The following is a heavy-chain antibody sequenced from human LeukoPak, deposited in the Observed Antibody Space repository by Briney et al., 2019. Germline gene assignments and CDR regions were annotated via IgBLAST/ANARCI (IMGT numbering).Heavy chain of an antibody. V-gene: IGHV1-24*01. CDR2: FDPEDGET. CDR3: ATGPYGPRGSVWFDP. CDR1: GYTLTELS. J-gene: IGHJ5*02. Sequence: ASVKVSCKVSGYTLTELSMHWVPQAPGKGLEWMGGFDPEDGETIYAQKFQGRVTMTEDTSTDTAYMELSSLRSEDTAVYYCATGPYGPRGSVWFDPWGQGTLVTVSS. D-gene: IGHD4-17*01.